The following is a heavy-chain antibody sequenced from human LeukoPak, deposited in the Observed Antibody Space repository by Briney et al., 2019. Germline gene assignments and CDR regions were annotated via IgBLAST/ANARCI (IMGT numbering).Heavy chain of an antibody. CDR2: IRYDGSNK. D-gene: IGHD3-10*01. CDR3: AKDSSSGPFMDV. CDR1: GFTFSSYG. J-gene: IGHJ6*03. Sequence: PGGSLRLLCAASGFTFSSYGMHWVRQAPGKGLGWVAFIRYDGSNKYYADSVKGRFTISRDNSKNTLYLQMNSLRAEDTAVYYCAKDSSSGPFMDVWGKGTTVTISS. V-gene: IGHV3-30*02.